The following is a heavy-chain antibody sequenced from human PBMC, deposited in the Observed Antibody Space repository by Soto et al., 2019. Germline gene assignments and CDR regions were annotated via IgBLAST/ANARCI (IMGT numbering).Heavy chain of an antibody. CDR2: AYYRSKWFN. J-gene: IGHJ4*02. CDR3: ARAPYNGAYHGFDY. V-gene: IGHV6-1*01. D-gene: IGHD5-12*01. CDR1: GDSVSSNSAA. Sequence: SQTLSLTCAISGDSVSSNSAAWNWIRQSPSRGLEWLGRAYYRSKWFNDYAVSVKSRIVINPDTSKNQFSLQLNSVTPEDTAVYYCARAPYNGAYHGFDYWGQGTLVTVSS.